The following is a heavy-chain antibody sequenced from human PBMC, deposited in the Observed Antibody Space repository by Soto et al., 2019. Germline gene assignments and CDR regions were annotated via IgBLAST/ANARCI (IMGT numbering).Heavy chain of an antibody. CDR2: IYPGDSDT. V-gene: IGHV5-51*01. CDR3: ARHLAYYDSSGYQYFDY. D-gene: IGHD3-22*01. CDR1: GYKVSTWHNFTSYW. J-gene: IGHJ4*02. Sequence: GESLKISCMGSGYKVSTWHNFTSYWIAWVRQMPGEGLEWMGIIYPGDSDTRYSPSFQGQVTISADKSISTAYLQWSSLKASDTAMYYCARHLAYYDSSGYQYFDYWGQGTLVTVSS.